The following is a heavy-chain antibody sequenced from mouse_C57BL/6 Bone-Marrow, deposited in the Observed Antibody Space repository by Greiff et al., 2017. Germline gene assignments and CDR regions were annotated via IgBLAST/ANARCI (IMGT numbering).Heavy chain of an antibody. Sequence: VQLQQSGAELARPGASVKLSCKASGYTFTSSGISWVKQRPGQGLEWIGEIYPRSGNTYYNEKFKGKATLTADKSSSTAYMALRILTAEDSAFYFCARYRYYFDYWGQGTTLTVAS. D-gene: IGHD1-1*01. V-gene: IGHV1-81*01. J-gene: IGHJ2*01. CDR3: ARYRYYFDY. CDR2: IYPRSGNT. CDR1: GYTFTSSG.